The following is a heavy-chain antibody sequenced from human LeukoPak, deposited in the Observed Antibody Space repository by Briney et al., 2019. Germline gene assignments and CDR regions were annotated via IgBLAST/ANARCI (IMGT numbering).Heavy chain of an antibody. CDR3: AKGAYLRYFEWLWAN. Sequence: GRSLRLSCAASGFPFNSYAMHWVRQAPGKGLEWVAVIWYDGSNKYYADSVRGRFTIPRDNSKNTLYLQMSSLRPEDTAVYYCAKGAYLRYFEWLWANWGQGTLVTVSS. V-gene: IGHV3-33*06. J-gene: IGHJ4*02. CDR2: IWYDGSNK. CDR1: GFPFNSYA. D-gene: IGHD3-9*01.